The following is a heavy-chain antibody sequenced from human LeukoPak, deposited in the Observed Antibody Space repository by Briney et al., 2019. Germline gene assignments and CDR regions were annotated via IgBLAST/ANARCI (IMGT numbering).Heavy chain of an antibody. D-gene: IGHD3-22*01. Sequence: GESLKISCKGSVYIFSNYWIGWVRQTPGKGLEWMGIIYPDDSDTRYSPSFQGQVTISADKSISTAYLQWSRLKASDTAMYYCARLDSTSYYYFDYWGQGTLVTVSS. CDR3: ARLDSTSYYYFDY. CDR1: VYIFSNYW. J-gene: IGHJ4*02. V-gene: IGHV5-51*01. CDR2: IYPDDSDT.